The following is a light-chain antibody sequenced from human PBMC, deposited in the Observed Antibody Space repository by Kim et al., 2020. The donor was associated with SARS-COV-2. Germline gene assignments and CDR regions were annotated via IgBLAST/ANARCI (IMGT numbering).Light chain of an antibody. CDR3: QQTYSTPWT. V-gene: IGKV1-39*01. Sequence: DIQMTQSPSSLSASVGDRVTITCRASQSIRSHLNWYQQKPGKAPNLLIYVASSLQSGVPSRFSGSGSGTDFTLTISTLQPEDFATYYCQQTYSTPWTFGQGTKVDIK. CDR2: VAS. CDR1: QSIRSH. J-gene: IGKJ1*01.